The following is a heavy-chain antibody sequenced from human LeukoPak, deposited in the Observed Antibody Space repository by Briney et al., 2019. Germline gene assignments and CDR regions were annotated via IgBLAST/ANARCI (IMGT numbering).Heavy chain of an antibody. CDR3: ASDYYDSSGYYFPFGY. J-gene: IGHJ4*02. V-gene: IGHV3-21*01. CDR1: GFTFSSYS. Sequence: PGGSLRLSCAASGFTFSSYSMNWVRQAPGKGLEWVSSVSSSSSYIYYADSVKGRFTISRDNAKNSLYLQMNSLRAEDTAVYYCASDYYDSSGYYFPFGYWGQGTLVTVSS. CDR2: VSSSSSYI. D-gene: IGHD3-22*01.